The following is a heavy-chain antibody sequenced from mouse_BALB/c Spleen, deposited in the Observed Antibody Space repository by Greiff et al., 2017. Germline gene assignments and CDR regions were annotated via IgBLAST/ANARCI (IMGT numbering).Heavy chain of an antibody. CDR3: ARGMITTAWFAY. D-gene: IGHD2-4*01. V-gene: IGHV14-3*02. CDR2: IDPANGNT. J-gene: IGHJ3*01. CDR1: GFNIKDTY. Sequence: VQLQQSGAELVKPGASVKLSCTASGFNIKDTYMHWVKQRPEQGLEWIGRIDPANGNTKYDPKFQGKATITADTSSNTAYLQLSSLTSEDTAVYYCARGMITTAWFAYWGQGTLVTVSA.